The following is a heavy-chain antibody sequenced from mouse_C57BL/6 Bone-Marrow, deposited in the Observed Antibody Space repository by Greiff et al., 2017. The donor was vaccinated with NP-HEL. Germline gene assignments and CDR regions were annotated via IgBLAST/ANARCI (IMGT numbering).Heavy chain of an antibody. D-gene: IGHD2-5*01. CDR1: GFNIKDDY. CDR3: TFYYSKAD. CDR2: IDPENGDT. Sequence: EVQLQQSGAELVRPGASVKLSCTASGFNIKDDYMHWVKQRPEQGLEWIGWIDPENGDTEYASKFQGKATITADTSSNTAYLQLSSLTSEDTAVYYCTFYYSKADWGQGTTLTVSS. J-gene: IGHJ2*01. V-gene: IGHV14-4*01.